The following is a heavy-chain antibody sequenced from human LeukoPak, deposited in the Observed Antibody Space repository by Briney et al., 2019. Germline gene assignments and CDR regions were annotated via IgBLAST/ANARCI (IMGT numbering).Heavy chain of an antibody. CDR2: IYYSGST. Sequence: SETLSLTCTVSGGSISSSSYYWGWIRQPPGKGLEWIGSIYYSGSTNYNPSLKSRVTISVDTSKNQFSLKLSSVTAADTAVYYCARGRWGYSSGWFDYWGQGTLVTVSS. CDR3: ARGRWGYSSGWFDY. J-gene: IGHJ4*02. V-gene: IGHV4-39*07. D-gene: IGHD6-19*01. CDR1: GGSISSSSYY.